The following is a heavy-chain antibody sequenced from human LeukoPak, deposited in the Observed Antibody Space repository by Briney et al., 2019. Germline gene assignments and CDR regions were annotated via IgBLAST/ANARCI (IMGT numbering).Heavy chain of an antibody. D-gene: IGHD5-18*01. J-gene: IGHJ5*02. CDR3: ARELYSYGSGWFDP. CDR1: GFTVSSNY. CDR2: IYSGGST. Sequence: GRSLRLSCAASGFTVSSNYMSWVRQAPGKGLEWVSVIYSGGSTYYADSVKGRFTTSRDNSKNTLYLQMNSLTAEDTVVYYCARELYSYGSGWFDPWGQGTLVTVSS. V-gene: IGHV3-53*01.